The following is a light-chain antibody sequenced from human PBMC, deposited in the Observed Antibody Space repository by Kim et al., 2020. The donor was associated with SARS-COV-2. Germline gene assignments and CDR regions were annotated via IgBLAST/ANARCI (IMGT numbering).Light chain of an antibody. CDR3: HSRDSSNNHL. J-gene: IGLJ3*02. Sequence: VALEQTVRITCQGDSLRRYYASWYQQKSGQAPVLVIYGKNNRPSGIPDRVSGSSSGNTASLTITGAQAEDEADYYCHSRDSSNNHLFGGGTQLTVL. CDR1: SLRRYY. CDR2: GKN. V-gene: IGLV3-19*01.